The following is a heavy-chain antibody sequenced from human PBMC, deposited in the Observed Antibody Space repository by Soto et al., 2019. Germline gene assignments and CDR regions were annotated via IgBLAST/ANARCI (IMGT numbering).Heavy chain of an antibody. V-gene: IGHV4-59*01. CDR1: GGSISTYY. Sequence: PSETLSLTCTVSGGSISTYYWSWIRRPPGGTLEWIGYIYASGATTYNPSLESRVTMSVDMPNNEFSLELTSLTAADTAVYHCARSHSFDGSIYHYYFDFWGQGTLVTVSS. D-gene: IGHD3-10*01. CDR2: IYASGAT. CDR3: ARSHSFDGSIYHYYFDF. J-gene: IGHJ4*02.